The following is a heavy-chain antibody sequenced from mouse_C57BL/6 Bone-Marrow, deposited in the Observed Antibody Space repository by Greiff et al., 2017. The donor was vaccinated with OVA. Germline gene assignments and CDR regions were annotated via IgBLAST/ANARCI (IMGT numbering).Heavy chain of an antibody. CDR2: INPYNGDT. D-gene: IGHD1-1*01. Sequence: DVKLQESGPELVKPGDSVKISCKASGYSFTGYFMNWVMQSHGKSLEWIGRINPYNGDTFYNQKFKGKATLTVDKSSSTAHMELRSLTSEDSAVYYCARRGGSSYVDYFDYWGQGTTLTVSS. V-gene: IGHV1-20*01. CDR3: ARRGGSSYVDYFDY. CDR1: GYSFTGYF. J-gene: IGHJ2*01.